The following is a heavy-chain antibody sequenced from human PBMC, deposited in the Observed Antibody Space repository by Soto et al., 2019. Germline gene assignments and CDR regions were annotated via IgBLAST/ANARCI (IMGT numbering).Heavy chain of an antibody. CDR1: GGSISSYY. Sequence: QVQLQESGPGLVKPSETLSLTCTVSGGSISSYYWSWIRQPPGKGLEWIGYIYYSGSTNYNPSLKSRVTIXXDTPQNQFSLKLSSVTAADTAVYYCARRWGGTFDYWGQGTLVTVSS. D-gene: IGHD2-21*01. CDR2: IYYSGST. V-gene: IGHV4-59*01. J-gene: IGHJ4*02. CDR3: ARRWGGTFDY.